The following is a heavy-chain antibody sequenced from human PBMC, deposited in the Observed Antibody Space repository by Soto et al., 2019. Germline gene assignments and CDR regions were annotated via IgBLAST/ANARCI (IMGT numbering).Heavy chain of an antibody. CDR2: IIPIFGTA. J-gene: IGHJ6*02. Sequence: GASVKVSCKASGGTFSSYAISWVRQAPGQGLEWMGGIIPIFGTANYAQKFQGRVTITADESTSTAYMELSSLRSEDTAVYYCARAGVAVAGTGDYYYYGMDVWGQGTTVTVSS. V-gene: IGHV1-69*13. CDR1: GGTFSSYA. CDR3: ARAGVAVAGTGDYYYYGMDV. D-gene: IGHD6-19*01.